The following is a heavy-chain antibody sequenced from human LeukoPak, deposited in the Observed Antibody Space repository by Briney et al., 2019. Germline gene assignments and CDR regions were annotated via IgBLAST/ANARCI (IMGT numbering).Heavy chain of an antibody. J-gene: IGHJ6*02. CDR2: ISGDGGST. D-gene: IGHD5-18*01. CDR3: AKDMGREIQLWLLRYYYYGMDV. CDR1: GFTFDDYA. Sequence: PGGSLRLSCAASGFTFDDYAMHWVRQAPGKGLEWVSLISGDGGSTYYADSVKGRFTISRDNSKNSLYLKMNSLRTEDTALYYCAKDMGREIQLWLLRYYYYGMDVWGQGTTVTVSS. V-gene: IGHV3-43*02.